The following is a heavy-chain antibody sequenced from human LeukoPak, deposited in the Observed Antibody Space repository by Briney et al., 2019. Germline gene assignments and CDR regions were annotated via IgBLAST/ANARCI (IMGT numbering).Heavy chain of an antibody. CDR2: IYYSGST. CDR1: GGSISSYY. D-gene: IGHD5-18*01. V-gene: IGHV4-59*01. J-gene: IGHJ4*02. CDR3: ARAQLGRYFDY. Sequence: KSSETLSLTCTVSGGSISSYYWSWIRQPPGKGLEWIGYIYYSGSTNYNPSLKSRVTISVDTSKNQFSLKLSSVTAADTAVYYCARAQLGRYFDYWGQGTLVTVSS.